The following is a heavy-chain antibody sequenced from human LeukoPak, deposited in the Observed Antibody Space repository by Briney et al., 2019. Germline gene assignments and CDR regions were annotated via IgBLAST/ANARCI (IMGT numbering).Heavy chain of an antibody. V-gene: IGHV4-59*01. J-gene: IGHJ4*02. Sequence: SETLSLTCTVSGGSISNYYWSWIRQPPGKGLEWIGYIYYSGNTNYNPSLKSRVTISVDTSKNQFSLKRSSVTAADTAVYYCVRESYSSGWYGIIDYWGQGTLVTVSS. CDR3: VRESYSSGWYGIIDY. CDR1: GGSISNYY. CDR2: IYYSGNT. D-gene: IGHD6-19*01.